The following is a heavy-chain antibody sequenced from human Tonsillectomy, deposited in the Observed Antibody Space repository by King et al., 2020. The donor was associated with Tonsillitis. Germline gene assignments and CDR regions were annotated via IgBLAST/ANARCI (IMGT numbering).Heavy chain of an antibody. Sequence: VQLVESGGDLVQPGGSLRLSCAASGFTFSSYAMSWVRQAPGKGLEWVSGIIGSGGSTYYADSVKGRLTISRDNSKNTRYLQMNSLRAEDTAVYYCAKSLAGISGWFDPWGQGTLVTVSS. CDR1: GFTFSSYA. J-gene: IGHJ5*02. CDR3: AKSLAGISGWFDP. CDR2: IIGSGGST. V-gene: IGHV3-23*04. D-gene: IGHD3-10*01.